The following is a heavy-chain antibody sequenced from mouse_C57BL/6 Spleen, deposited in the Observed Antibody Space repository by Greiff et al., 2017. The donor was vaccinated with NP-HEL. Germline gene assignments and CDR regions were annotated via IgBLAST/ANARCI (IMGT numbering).Heavy chain of an antibody. CDR1: FTFTDYY. CDR3: ARYGSPYAMDY. Sequence: EVKLVESGGGLVQPGGFTFTDYYMSWVRQPPGKALEWLGFIRNKANGYTTEYSASVKGRFTISRDNSQSILYLQMNALRAEDSATYYCARYGSPYAMDYWGQGPSVTVSS. CDR2: IRNKANGYTT. V-gene: IGHV7-3*01. J-gene: IGHJ4*01.